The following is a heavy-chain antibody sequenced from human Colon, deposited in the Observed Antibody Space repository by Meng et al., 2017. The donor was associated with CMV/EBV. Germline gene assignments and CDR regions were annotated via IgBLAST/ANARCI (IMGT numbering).Heavy chain of an antibody. V-gene: IGHV3-30*02. CDR3: AKGLSYYTDPNFDAFDI. CDR2: IRSDGTKT. D-gene: IGHD2-21*01. Sequence: GGSLRLSCAASGFTFNNYGMHWVRQAPGKGLEWVAYIRSDGTKTYYADSVKGRFTSSRDNSKNTLYLQMNSVRAEDTAVYYCAKGLSYYTDPNFDAFDIWGQGTVVTVSS. J-gene: IGHJ3*02. CDR1: GFTFNNYG.